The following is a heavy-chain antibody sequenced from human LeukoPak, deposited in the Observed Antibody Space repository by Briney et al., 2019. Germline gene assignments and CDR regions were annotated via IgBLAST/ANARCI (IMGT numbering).Heavy chain of an antibody. V-gene: IGHV4-38-2*02. CDR2: INHSGST. J-gene: IGHJ6*03. Sequence: PSETLSLTCTVSGYSISSGYYWGWIRQPPGKGLEWIGEINHSGSTNYNPSLKSRVTISVDTSKNQFSLKLSSVTAADTAVYYCARHLPYYYYYYMDVWGKGTTVTVSS. CDR1: GYSISSGYY. D-gene: IGHD3-3*02. CDR3: ARHLPYYYYYYMDV.